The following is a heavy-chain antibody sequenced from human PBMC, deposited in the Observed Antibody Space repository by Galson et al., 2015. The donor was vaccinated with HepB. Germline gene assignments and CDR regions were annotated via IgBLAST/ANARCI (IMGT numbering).Heavy chain of an antibody. CDR1: GFTFSSYA. D-gene: IGHD3-22*01. J-gene: IGHJ4*02. CDR2: ISGSGGST. CDR3: AKPPYYYDSSGYYFDY. Sequence: SLRLSCAASGFTFSSYAMSWVRQAPGKGLEWVSAISGSGGSTYYADSVKGRFTISRDNSKNTLYLQMNSLRAEDTAVYYCAKPPYYYDSSGYYFDYWGQGTLVPVSS. V-gene: IGHV3-23*01.